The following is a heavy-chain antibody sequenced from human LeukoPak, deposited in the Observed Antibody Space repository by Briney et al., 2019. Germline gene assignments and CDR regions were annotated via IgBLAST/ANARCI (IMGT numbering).Heavy chain of an antibody. CDR1: GGSISSGSYY. CDR3: ARDHRCSGGSCYYVGDY. CDR2: IYTSGST. V-gene: IGHV4-61*02. Sequence: PSETLSLTCTVSGGSISSGSYYWSWIWQPAGKGLEWIGRIYTSGSTNYNPSLKSRVTISVDTSKNQFSLKLSSVTAADTAVYYCARDHRCSGGSCYYVGDYWGQGTLVTVSS. D-gene: IGHD2-15*01. J-gene: IGHJ4*02.